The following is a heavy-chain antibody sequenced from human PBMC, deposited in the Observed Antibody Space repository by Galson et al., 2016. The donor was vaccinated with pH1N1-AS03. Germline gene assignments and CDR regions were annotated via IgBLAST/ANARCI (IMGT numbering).Heavy chain of an antibody. D-gene: IGHD3-9*01. CDR3: ARLTIDLLTGYYNFGDY. Sequence: ETLSLTCTVSGGSISSYYWSWIRQPPGKGLEWIGYISNSGSTNYNPSLKSRVTISVDRSKSQFSLKMSSVTAADTAIYYCARLTIDLLTGYYNFGDYWGQGTLVTVSS. V-gene: IGHV4-59*01. CDR1: GGSISSYY. J-gene: IGHJ4*02. CDR2: ISNSGST.